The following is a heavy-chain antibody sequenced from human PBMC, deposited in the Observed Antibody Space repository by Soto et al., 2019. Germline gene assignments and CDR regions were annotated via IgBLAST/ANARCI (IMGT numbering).Heavy chain of an antibody. J-gene: IGHJ4*02. CDR3: ARGPAYAGYFDY. Sequence: QVRLVQSGAEVKKPGSSVKVSCKASGGTFSNYAISWVRQAPGQGLEWMGGIILPFGTANYAQKFQGRVTITADESMTTAYMELSGLRSEDTAVYYCARGPAYAGYFDYWGQGTLVTVSS. D-gene: IGHD4-17*01. CDR2: IILPFGTA. V-gene: IGHV1-69*12. CDR1: GGTFSNYA.